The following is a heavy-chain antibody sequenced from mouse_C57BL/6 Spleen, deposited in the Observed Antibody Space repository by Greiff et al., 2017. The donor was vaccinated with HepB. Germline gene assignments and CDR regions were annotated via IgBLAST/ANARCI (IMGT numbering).Heavy chain of an antibody. CDR1: GYAFTNYL. V-gene: IGHV1-54*01. CDR3: ARSDGNYLYFDV. CDR2: INPGSGGT. J-gene: IGHJ1*03. D-gene: IGHD2-1*01. Sequence: QVHVKQSGAELVRPGTSVKVSCKASGYAFTNYLIEWVKQRPGQGLEWIGVINPGSGGTNYNEKFKGKATLTADKSSSTAYMQLSSLTSEDSAVYFCARSDGNYLYFDVWGTGTTVTVSS.